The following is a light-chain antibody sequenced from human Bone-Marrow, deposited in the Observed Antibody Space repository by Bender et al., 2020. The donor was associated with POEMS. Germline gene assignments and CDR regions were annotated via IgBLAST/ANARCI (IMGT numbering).Light chain of an antibody. CDR2: QDN. J-gene: IGLJ2*01. V-gene: IGLV3-1*01. Sequence: SYDLTQPPSVSVSPGQTATISCSGDKLDKKYVSWYQQKAGQSPLLLVYQDNKRLSGIPERFSGSNSGTTATLTISGTQAVDEATYYCQASVNNTVFFAGGTKLTVL. CDR3: QASVNNTVF. CDR1: KLDKKY.